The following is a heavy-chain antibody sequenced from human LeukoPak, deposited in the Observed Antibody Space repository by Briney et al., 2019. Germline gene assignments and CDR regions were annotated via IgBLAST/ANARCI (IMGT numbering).Heavy chain of an antibody. J-gene: IGHJ4*02. D-gene: IGHD2-2*01. CDR2: IGRSGSTI. CDR1: GFTFSDYY. Sequence: GGSLRLSCAASGFTFSDYYMSWIRQAPGKGLEWVSYIGRSGSTIYYADSVKGRFTISRVNAKNSLYLQMNSLRAEDTAVYYCARDQGVVVPAASFDYWGQGTLVTVSS. V-gene: IGHV3-11*01. CDR3: ARDQGVVVPAASFDY.